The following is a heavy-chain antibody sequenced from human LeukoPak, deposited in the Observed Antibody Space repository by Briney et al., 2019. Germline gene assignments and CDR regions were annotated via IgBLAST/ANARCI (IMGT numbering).Heavy chain of an antibody. V-gene: IGHV1-46*01. CDR2: INPSGGST. CDR3: AGEIVVTGTHWFDP. D-gene: IGHD6-13*01. Sequence: GASVKVSCKASGYTFTSHYMHWVRQAPGQGLEWMGLINPSGGSTTYAQKFQGRVTMTRDMSTSTVYMELSSLRSEDTAVYYCAGEIVVTGTHWFDPWGQGTLVTVSS. J-gene: IGHJ5*02. CDR1: GYTFTSHY.